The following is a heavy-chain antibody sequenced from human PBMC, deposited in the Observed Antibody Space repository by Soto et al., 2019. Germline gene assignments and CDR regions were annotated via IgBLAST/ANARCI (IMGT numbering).Heavy chain of an antibody. CDR3: AAGRYYYDSSGYYQDGMDV. J-gene: IGHJ6*02. D-gene: IGHD3-22*01. V-gene: IGHV1-58*01. CDR2: IVVGSGNT. Sequence: VKVSCKASGFTFTSSAVQWVRQARGQRLEWIGWIVVGSGNTNYAQKFQERVTITRDMSTSTAYMELSSLRSEDTAVYYCAAGRYYYDSSGYYQDGMDVWGQGTTVTVSS. CDR1: GFTFTSSA.